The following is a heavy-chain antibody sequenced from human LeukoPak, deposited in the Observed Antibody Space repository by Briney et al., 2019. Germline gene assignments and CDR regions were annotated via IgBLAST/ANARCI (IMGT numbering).Heavy chain of an antibody. CDR1: GFTFTTHW. Sequence: PGGSLRLSCAAAASGFTFTTHWMHWVRQAPGKGLVWVSRIKNDGTTRSYADSVKGRFTISRDNTKNMLYLEMNNLRGEDTAAYYCARESARYCSGGSCYSDAFDIWGQGTMVIVSP. J-gene: IGHJ3*02. D-gene: IGHD2-15*01. CDR3: ARESARYCSGGSCYSDAFDI. V-gene: IGHV3-74*01. CDR2: IKNDGTTR.